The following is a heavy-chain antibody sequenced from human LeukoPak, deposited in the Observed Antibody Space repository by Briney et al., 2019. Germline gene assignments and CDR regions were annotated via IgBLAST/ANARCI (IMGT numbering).Heavy chain of an antibody. CDR1: GFSFSSHG. Sequence: PGGSLRLSCAASGFSFSSHGMSWVRQAPGKGLEWVSGIIGGAGSTYYADSVKGRFTISRDNPKNTLYLQMNSLRAEDAAVYYCTHGSMYQLDYWGQGTLVTVSS. CDR2: IIGGAGST. J-gene: IGHJ4*02. CDR3: THGSMYQLDY. D-gene: IGHD2-2*01. V-gene: IGHV3-23*01.